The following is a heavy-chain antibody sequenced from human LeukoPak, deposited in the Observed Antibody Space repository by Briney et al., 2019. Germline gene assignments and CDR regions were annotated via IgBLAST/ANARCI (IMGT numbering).Heavy chain of an antibody. Sequence: ASVKVSCKASGYTFTSYGISWVRQAPGQGLEWMGWISAYYGNTNYAQKLQGRVTMTTDTSTSTAYMELRSLRSDDTAVYYCARGAVSSALIAAAGTFDYWGQGTLVTVSS. D-gene: IGHD6-13*01. CDR2: ISAYYGNT. CDR3: ARGAVSSALIAAAGTFDY. V-gene: IGHV1-18*01. CDR1: GYTFTSYG. J-gene: IGHJ4*02.